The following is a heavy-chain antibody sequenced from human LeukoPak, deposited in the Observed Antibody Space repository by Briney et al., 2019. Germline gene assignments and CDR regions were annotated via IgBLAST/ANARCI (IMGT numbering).Heavy chain of an antibody. J-gene: IGHJ5*02. D-gene: IGHD6-13*01. CDR2: ITGNGVST. V-gene: IGHV3-43*02. CDR1: GFTFEDYG. Sequence: PGGSLRLSCAASGFTFEDYGMHWVRQAPGKGLEWVSLITGNGVSTYYADSVKGRFTISRDNSKNSLYLQMNSLRTEDTALYYCAKCVYSNIYYWFDPWGQGTLVSVSS. CDR3: AKCVYSNIYYWFDP.